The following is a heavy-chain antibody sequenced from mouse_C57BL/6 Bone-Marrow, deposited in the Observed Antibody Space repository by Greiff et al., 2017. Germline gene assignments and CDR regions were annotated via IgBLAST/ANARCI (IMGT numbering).Heavy chain of an antibody. CDR1: GYTFTSYW. CDR3: ARMAYDGAWFAY. D-gene: IGHD2-12*01. V-gene: IGHV1-55*01. J-gene: IGHJ3*01. CDR2: IYPGSGST. Sequence: QVQLQQPGAELVKPGASVKMSCKASGYTFTSYWIPWVKQRPGQGLEWIGDIYPGSGSTNYNEKFKSKATLTVDTSSSTAYMQLSSLTSEDSAVYYCARMAYDGAWFAYWGQGTLVTVSA.